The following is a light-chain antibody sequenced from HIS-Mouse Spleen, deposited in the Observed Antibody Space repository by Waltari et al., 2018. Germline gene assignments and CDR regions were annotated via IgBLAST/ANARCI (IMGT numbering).Light chain of an antibody. Sequence: QSALTQPRSVSGSPGQSVTISCPGTSSDVGGYNYVSWYQQQPGKAPKLMSYYVSKRPSGVPDRFSGSKSGTPASLTISGIQAEDEADYYCCSYAGSYTLVFGGGTKLTVL. CDR1: SSDVGGYNY. V-gene: IGLV2-11*01. J-gene: IGLJ2*01. CDR2: YVS. CDR3: CSYAGSYTLV.